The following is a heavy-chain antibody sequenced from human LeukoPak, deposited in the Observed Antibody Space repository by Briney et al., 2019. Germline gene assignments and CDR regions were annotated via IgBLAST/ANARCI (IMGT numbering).Heavy chain of an antibody. CDR3: AGRLTQYDCFDP. CDR2: TYYRSTWYN. Sequence: SQTLSLTCAISGDSVSSNSVTWNWIRQSPSRGLEWLGRTYYRSTWYNDYAVSVRGRITANPDTSKNQFSLHLNSVTPEDTAVYYCAGRLTQYDCFDPWGQEILVTVSS. J-gene: IGHJ5*02. V-gene: IGHV6-1*01. CDR1: GDSVSSNSVT. D-gene: IGHD2-2*01.